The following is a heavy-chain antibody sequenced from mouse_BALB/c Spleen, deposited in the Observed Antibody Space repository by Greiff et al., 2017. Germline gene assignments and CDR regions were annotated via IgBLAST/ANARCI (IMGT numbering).Heavy chain of an antibody. J-gene: IGHJ4*01. Sequence: VQLQQPGAELVKPGASVKLSCKASGYTFTSYWMHWVKQRPGQGLEWIGEINPSNGRTNYNEKFKGKATLTVDKSSSTAYMQLSSLTSEDSAVYYCARGSSSWAMDYWGQGTSVTVSS. V-gene: IGHV1S81*02. D-gene: IGHD1-1*01. CDR1: GYTFTSYW. CDR2: INPSNGRT. CDR3: ARGSSSWAMDY.